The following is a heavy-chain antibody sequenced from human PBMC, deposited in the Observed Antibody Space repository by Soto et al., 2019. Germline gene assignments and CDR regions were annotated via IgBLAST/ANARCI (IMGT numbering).Heavy chain of an antibody. CDR2: VSIGGST. D-gene: IGHD2-15*01. J-gene: IGHJ4*02. V-gene: IGHV3-23*01. CDR1: GFTFSSYA. CDR3: AKRRGAGGHFDY. Sequence: DVQLLESGGGLVQPEGSLRLSCAASGFTFSSYAMGWVRQGPGKGLEWVAVVSIGGSTHYADSVRGRFTISRDNSKNTLSLQMNSLTAEDTGVYFCAKRRGAGGHFDYWCQGALVTVSS.